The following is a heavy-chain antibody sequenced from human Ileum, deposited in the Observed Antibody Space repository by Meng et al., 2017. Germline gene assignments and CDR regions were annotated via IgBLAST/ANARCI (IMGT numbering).Heavy chain of an antibody. Sequence: QVRSQESGQRLVKPSHTLPLTRTVSGVSISRGFYHWNWIRQPPGKGLEWIGSIYYSGTIYYNPSLKSRVTISLDTSKNQFSLNLSSVTAADTAVYYCARDRFSSGSSNWFDPWGQGTLVTVSS. V-gene: IGHV4-31*03. CDR1: GVSISRGFYH. CDR2: IYYSGTI. J-gene: IGHJ5*02. CDR3: ARDRFSSGSSNWFDP. D-gene: IGHD3-10*01.